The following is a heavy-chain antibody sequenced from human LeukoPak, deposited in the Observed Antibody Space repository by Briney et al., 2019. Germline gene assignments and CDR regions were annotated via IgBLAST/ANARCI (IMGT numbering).Heavy chain of an antibody. CDR3: ARALRSFEHRTLDY. CDR2: IYYSGST. J-gene: IGHJ4*02. Sequence: SHTLSLTCTVSGGSISSGDYYWSWIRQPPGKGLEWIGYIYYSGSTYYNPSLKSRVTISVDTSKNQFSLKLSSVTAADTAVYYCARALRSFEHRTLDYWGQGTLVTVSS. CDR1: GGSISSGDYY. V-gene: IGHV4-30-4*08. D-gene: IGHD1/OR15-1a*01.